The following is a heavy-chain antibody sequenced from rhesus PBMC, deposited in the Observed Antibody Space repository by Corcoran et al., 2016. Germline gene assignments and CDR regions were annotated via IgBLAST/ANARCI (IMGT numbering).Heavy chain of an antibody. V-gene: IGHV4-76*01. CDR2: IYGSRGIT. D-gene: IGHD3-3*01. CDR3: ARAPEYLDWSNYFDY. CDR1: GYSISSGYD. Sequence: QVQLQESGPGVVKTSETLSLTCAVSGYSISSGYDWSWIRQPPGKGLEWIGYIYGSRGITNDTPSLKNRVTISKDTSKNQFSLKLSAVTAADTAVYYCARAPEYLDWSNYFDYWGQGVLVTVSS. J-gene: IGHJ4*01.